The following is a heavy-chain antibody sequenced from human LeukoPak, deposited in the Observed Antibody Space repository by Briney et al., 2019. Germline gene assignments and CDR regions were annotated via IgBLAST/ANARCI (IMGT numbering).Heavy chain of an antibody. Sequence: GGSLRLSCAASGFTFSSYLMHWVRQVPGKGLVWVSRIKSDGSSTSYADSVKGRFTISRDNAKNTLYLQMNSLRAEDTAVYYCARDLSSGSYRFFDYWGQGTLVTVAS. J-gene: IGHJ4*02. D-gene: IGHD1-26*01. CDR3: ARDLSSGSYRFFDY. V-gene: IGHV3-74*01. CDR1: GFTFSSYL. CDR2: IKSDGSST.